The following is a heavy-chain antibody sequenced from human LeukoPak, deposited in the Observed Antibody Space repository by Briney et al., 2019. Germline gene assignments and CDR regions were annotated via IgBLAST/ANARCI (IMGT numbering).Heavy chain of an antibody. CDR2: ISAYNGNT. CDR3: ARSTTVTKVGGSWFDP. J-gene: IGHJ5*02. CDR1: GYTFTSCG. D-gene: IGHD4-17*01. V-gene: IGHV1-18*01. Sequence: ASVKVSCKASGYTFTSCGISWVRQAPGQGLEWMGWISAYNGNTNYAQKFQGRVTITADKSTSTAYMELSSLRSEDTAVYYCARSTTVTKVGGSWFDPWGQGTLVTVSS.